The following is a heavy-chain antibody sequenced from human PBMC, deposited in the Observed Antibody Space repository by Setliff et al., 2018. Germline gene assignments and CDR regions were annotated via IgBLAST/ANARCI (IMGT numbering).Heavy chain of an antibody. V-gene: IGHV4-39*07. J-gene: IGHJ6*03. CDR2: IYYSGST. Sequence: SETLSLTCTVSGGSISDIGYYWGWIRQSPGKGLEWIATIYYSGSTNYNPSLKSRVTISVDRSKNQFSLKLSSVIAADTAVYYCARDLYSSSSGGFYYYYYYMDVWGKGTTVTVSS. D-gene: IGHD6-6*01. CDR3: ARDLYSSSSGGFYYYYYYMDV. CDR1: GGSISDIGYY.